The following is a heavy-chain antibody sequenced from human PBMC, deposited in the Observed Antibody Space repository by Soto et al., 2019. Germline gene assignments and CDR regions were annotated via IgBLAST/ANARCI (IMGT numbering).Heavy chain of an antibody. D-gene: IGHD2-2*01. CDR1: GFTFGDYA. Sequence: GSLRLSCTASGFTFGDYAMSWFRQAPGKGLEWVGFIRSKAYGGTTEYAASVKGRFTISRDDSKSIAYLQMNSLKTEDTAVYYCTRDPRYCSSTSCYGGVYYYYMDVWGKGTTVTVSS. CDR2: IRSKAYGGTT. CDR3: TRDPRYCSSTSCYGGVYYYYMDV. V-gene: IGHV3-49*03. J-gene: IGHJ6*03.